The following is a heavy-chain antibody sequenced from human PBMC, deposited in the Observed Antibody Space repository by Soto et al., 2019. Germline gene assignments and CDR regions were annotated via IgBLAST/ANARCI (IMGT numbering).Heavy chain of an antibody. CDR2: IKSKTDGGTT. CDR3: TTLPHCSGGSCYFPYFDY. CDR1: GFTLSNAW. J-gene: IGHJ4*02. Sequence: GGSLRLSCAASGFTLSNAWMSWVRQAPGKGLEWVGRIKSKTDGGTTDYAAPVKGRFTISRDDSKNTLYLQMNSLETEDTAVYYCTTLPHCSGGSCYFPYFDYWGQGTLVTVSS. D-gene: IGHD2-15*01. V-gene: IGHV3-15*01.